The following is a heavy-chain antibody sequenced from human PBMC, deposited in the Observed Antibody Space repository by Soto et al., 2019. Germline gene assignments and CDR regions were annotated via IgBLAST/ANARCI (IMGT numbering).Heavy chain of an antibody. CDR2: IYYSGNT. CDR1: GGSISSGGYY. Sequence: QVQLQESGPGLVKPSQTLSLTCSVSGGSISSGGYYWSWIRQHPGKGLEWIGYIYYSGNTYYNPSLKSPVTISVDTSKNQFSLKRSSVTAADTAVYYCARGGYYFSYGMDVWGQGTTVTVSS. J-gene: IGHJ6*02. V-gene: IGHV4-31*01. CDR3: ARGGYYFSYGMDV. D-gene: IGHD3-16*01.